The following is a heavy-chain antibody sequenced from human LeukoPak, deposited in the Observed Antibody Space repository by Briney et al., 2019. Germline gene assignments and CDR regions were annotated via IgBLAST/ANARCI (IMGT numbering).Heavy chain of an antibody. V-gene: IGHV3-74*01. Sequence: GGSLRLSCAASGFTFSSYWMHWVRQVPGKGLVCVSRINSDGSSTVYADSVKGRFTISRDNAKNSLYLQMNSLRAEDTAVYYCNSFDYWGQGTLVTVSS. CDR1: GFTFSSYW. CDR3: NSFDY. J-gene: IGHJ4*02. CDR2: INSDGSST. D-gene: IGHD1-1*01.